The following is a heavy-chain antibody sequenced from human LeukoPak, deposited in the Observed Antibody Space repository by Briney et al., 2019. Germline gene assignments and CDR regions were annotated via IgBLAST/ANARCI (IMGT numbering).Heavy chain of an antibody. CDR1: GGSISSSNYY. CDR3: ARVTGSSWYYSYYMDV. D-gene: IGHD6-13*01. J-gene: IGHJ6*03. CDR2: MYYIGNT. V-gene: IGHV4-39*07. Sequence: PSETLSLTCSVSGGSISSSNYYWGWIRQPPGKGLEWIGSMYYIGNTYKNPSLKSRVTISADTSKNQFSLKLSSVTAADTAVYFCARVTGSSWYYSYYMDVWGKGTTVTVSS.